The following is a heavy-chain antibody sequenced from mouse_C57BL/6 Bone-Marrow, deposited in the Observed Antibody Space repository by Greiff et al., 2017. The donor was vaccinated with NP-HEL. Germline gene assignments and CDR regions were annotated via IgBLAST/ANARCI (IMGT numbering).Heavy chain of an antibody. V-gene: IGHV1-82*01. J-gene: IGHJ1*03. D-gene: IGHD2-1*01. Sequence: QVQLQQSGPELVKPGASVKISCKASGYAFSSSWMNWVKQRPGKGLEWIGRIYPGAGDTKYNGKFKGKATLTADKSSSTAYMQRSSLTSEDSAVYFCARSPIYYGNYWYFDVWGTGTTVTVSS. CDR1: GYAFSSSW. CDR2: IYPGAGDT. CDR3: ARSPIYYGNYWYFDV.